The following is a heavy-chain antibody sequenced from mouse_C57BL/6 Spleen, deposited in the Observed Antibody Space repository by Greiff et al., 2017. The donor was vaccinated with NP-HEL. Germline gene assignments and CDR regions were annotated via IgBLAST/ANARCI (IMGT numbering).Heavy chain of an antibody. V-gene: IGHV1-19*01. CDR1: GYTFTDYY. Sequence: EVQLQQSGPVLVKPGASVKMSCKASGYTFTDYYMNWVKQSHGKSLEWIGVINPYNGGTSYNQKFKGKATLTVDKSSSTAYMELNSLTSEDSAVYYYARNDYAFYAMDYWGQGTSVTVSS. CDR2: INPYNGGT. D-gene: IGHD2-4*01. CDR3: ARNDYAFYAMDY. J-gene: IGHJ4*01.